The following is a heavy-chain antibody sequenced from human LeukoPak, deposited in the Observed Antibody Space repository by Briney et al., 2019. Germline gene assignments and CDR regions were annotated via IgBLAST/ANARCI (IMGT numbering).Heavy chain of an antibody. J-gene: IGHJ4*02. CDR2: ITTSDGNT. CDR3: VRDNPRQQGFAY. D-gene: IGHD6-13*01. Sequence: PGGSLRLFCAASGFTFSSYTMSWVRQAPGKGLEWVSTITTSDGNTYYADSEKGRFTVSRDNSKNTLFLQMNSLRAEDTAVYYCVRDNPRQQGFAYWGQGTLVTVSS. V-gene: IGHV3-23*01. CDR1: GFTFSSYT.